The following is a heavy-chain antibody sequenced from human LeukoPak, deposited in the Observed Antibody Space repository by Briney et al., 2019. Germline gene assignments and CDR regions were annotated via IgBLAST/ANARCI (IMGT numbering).Heavy chain of an antibody. CDR1: GYSFTSYW. Sequence: GESLEISCKGSGYSFTSYWISWVRQMPGKGLEWMGRIGPSDSYTNYSPSFQGHVTISADKSISTAYLQWSSLKASDTAMYYCAARWNDDLDFDYWGQGTLVTVSS. CDR2: IGPSDSYT. CDR3: AARWNDDLDFDY. V-gene: IGHV5-10-1*01. J-gene: IGHJ4*02. D-gene: IGHD1-1*01.